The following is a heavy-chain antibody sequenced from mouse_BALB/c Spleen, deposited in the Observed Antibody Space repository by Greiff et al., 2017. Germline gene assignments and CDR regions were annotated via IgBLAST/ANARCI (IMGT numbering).Heavy chain of an antibody. D-gene: IGHD2-3*01. CDR1: GFTFSSFG. Sequence: EVKLVESGGGLVQPGGSRKLSCAASGFTFSSFGMHWVRQAPEKGLEWVAYISSGSSTIYYADTVKGRFTISRDNPKNTLFLQMTSLRSEDTAMYYCARSEMGGYAMDYWGQGTSVTVSS. V-gene: IGHV5-17*02. CDR3: ARSEMGGYAMDY. CDR2: ISSGSSTI. J-gene: IGHJ4*01.